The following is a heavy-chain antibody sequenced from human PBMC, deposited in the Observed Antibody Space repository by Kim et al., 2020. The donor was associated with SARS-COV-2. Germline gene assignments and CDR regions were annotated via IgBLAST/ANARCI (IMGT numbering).Heavy chain of an antibody. D-gene: IGHD1-26*01. V-gene: IGHV3-23*01. Sequence: GGSLRLSCAASGFTFSSYAMSWVRQAPGKGLEWVSAISGSGGSTYYADSVKGRFTISRDNSKNTLYLQMNSLRAEDTAVYYCAKDWGLAGEILDRHWYFDLWGRGTLVTVSS. CDR2: ISGSGGST. CDR3: AKDWGLAGEILDRHWYFDL. CDR1: GFTFSSYA. J-gene: IGHJ2*01.